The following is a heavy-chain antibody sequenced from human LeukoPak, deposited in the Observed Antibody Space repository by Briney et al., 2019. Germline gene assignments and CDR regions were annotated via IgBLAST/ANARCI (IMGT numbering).Heavy chain of an antibody. CDR1: VVTVSRYW. J-gene: IGHJ4*02. V-gene: IGHV3-7*01. CDR3: GRGGGDS. CDR2: MTQDGGGK. D-gene: IGHD3-10*01. Sequence: GGSLRLSCAASVVTVSRYWMSWVRQAPGKGLEWVAMMTQDGGGKYYVDSVKGRFTISGDNAKNSLYLQMNSLRVEDTAVYYCGRGGGDSWGQGTLVTVSS.